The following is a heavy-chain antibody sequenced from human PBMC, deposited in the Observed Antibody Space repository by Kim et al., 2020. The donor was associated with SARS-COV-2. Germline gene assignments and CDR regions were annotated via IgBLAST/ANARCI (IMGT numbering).Heavy chain of an antibody. CDR2: IYPGDSET. J-gene: IGHJ6*02. Sequence: GESLKISCKGSGYSFTSYWIGWVRQMPGKGLEWMGIIYPGDSETRYSPSFQGQVTISDDKSISTAYLQWSSLKASDTAIYYCARQAKRGYSGYDLSPSYYYYGMDVWGQGTTVTVSS. D-gene: IGHD5-12*01. CDR3: ARQAKRGYSGYDLSPSYYYYGMDV. V-gene: IGHV5-51*01. CDR1: GYSFTSYW.